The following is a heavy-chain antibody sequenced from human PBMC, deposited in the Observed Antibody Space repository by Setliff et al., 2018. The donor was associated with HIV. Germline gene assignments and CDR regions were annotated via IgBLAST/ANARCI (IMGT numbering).Heavy chain of an antibody. J-gene: IGHJ6*02. D-gene: IGHD3-3*01. Sequence: SETLSLTCTVSGGSISSYYLSWIRQPAGKGLEWIGRIYTSGSTNYNPSLKSRVTISVDTSKNQFSLKLSSVIAADTAVYYCARIFGDQGYYYGMDVWGQGTTVTVSS. V-gene: IGHV4-4*07. CDR2: IYTSGST. CDR1: GGSISSYY. CDR3: ARIFGDQGYYYGMDV.